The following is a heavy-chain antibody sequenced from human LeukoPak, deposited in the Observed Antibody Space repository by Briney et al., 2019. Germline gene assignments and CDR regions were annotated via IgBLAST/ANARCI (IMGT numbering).Heavy chain of an antibody. CDR3: ARQLSTRYYYDRRSYMDV. D-gene: IGHD3-22*01. Sequence: PSETLSLTCTVSGGSISSSYYYWGWIRQPPGKGLEWIGSISYSGSTNYNPSLKSRVTISIDTSKNQFSLKLSSVAAADTAVYYCARQLSTRYYYDRRSYMDVWSKGTTVTISS. CDR1: GGSISSSYYY. J-gene: IGHJ6*03. V-gene: IGHV4-39*01. CDR2: ISYSGST.